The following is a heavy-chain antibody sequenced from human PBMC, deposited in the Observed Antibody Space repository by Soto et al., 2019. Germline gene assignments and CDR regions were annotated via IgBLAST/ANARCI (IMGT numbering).Heavy chain of an antibody. V-gene: IGHV1-18*04. Sequence: RASVKVSCKASGYTFTSYGISWVRQAPGQGLEWMGWISAYNGNTNYAQKLQGRVTMTTDTSTSTAYMELRSLRSDDTAVYYCARDHYYDSSGDIDYWGQGTLVTVSS. D-gene: IGHD3-22*01. CDR2: ISAYNGNT. J-gene: IGHJ4*02. CDR1: GYTFTSYG. CDR3: ARDHYYDSSGDIDY.